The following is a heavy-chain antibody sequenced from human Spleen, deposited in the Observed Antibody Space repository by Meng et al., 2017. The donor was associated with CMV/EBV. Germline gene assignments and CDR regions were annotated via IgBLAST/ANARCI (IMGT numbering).Heavy chain of an antibody. V-gene: IGHV3-74*01. CDR2: INTDGSPT. J-gene: IGHJ4*02. D-gene: IGHD6-13*01. CDR3: VRGDSSSWYAFSGDY. Sequence: GESLKISCAGSGFTFSRYWMHWVRQAPGKGLVWVSRINTDGSPTNYADSVKGRFTISRDNAKNTLYLQMNSLRAEDTAVYYCVRGDSSSWYAFSGDYWGLGTLVTVSS. CDR1: GFTFSRYW.